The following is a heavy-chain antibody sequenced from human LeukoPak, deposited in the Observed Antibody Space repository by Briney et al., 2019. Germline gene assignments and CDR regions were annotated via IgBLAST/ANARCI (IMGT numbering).Heavy chain of an antibody. J-gene: IGHJ4*02. D-gene: IGHD3-22*01. CDR2: IYYSGST. CDR1: GYSISSGYY. CDR3: AREKAFGGYDS. V-gene: IGHV4-38-2*02. Sequence: SETLSLTCTVSGYSISSGYYGGWIRQPPGKWLEWIGSIYYSGSTYYNPSLKRRVTISVDTSKNQFSLKLSSVTAADTAVYYCAREKAFGGYDSWGQGTLVTVSS.